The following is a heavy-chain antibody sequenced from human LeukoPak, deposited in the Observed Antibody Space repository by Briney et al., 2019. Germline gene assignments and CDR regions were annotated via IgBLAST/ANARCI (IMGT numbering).Heavy chain of an antibody. CDR2: ISSSSSYI. CDR1: GFTFSSYS. D-gene: IGHD3-10*01. J-gene: IGHJ4*02. CDR3: ARDQGSYYGSGSYKTFDY. V-gene: IGHV3-21*01. Sequence: PGGSLRLSCAASGFTFSSYSMNWVRQAPGKGLEWVSSISSSSSYIHYADSVKGRFTISRDNAKNSLYLQMNSLRAEDTAVYYCARDQGSYYGSGSYKTFDYWGQGTLVTVSS.